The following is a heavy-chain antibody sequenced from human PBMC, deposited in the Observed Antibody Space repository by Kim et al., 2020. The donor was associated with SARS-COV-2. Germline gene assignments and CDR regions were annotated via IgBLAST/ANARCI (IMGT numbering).Heavy chain of an antibody. CDR1: GFTFSSYA. D-gene: IGHD6-13*01. Sequence: GGSLRLSCAASGFTFSSYAMSWVRQAPGKGLESVSVIYSGGSSTYYADSVKGRFTISRDNSKNTLYLQMNSLRAEDTAVYYCAKATDHSSSWPNWFDPWG. V-gene: IGHV3-23*03. J-gene: IGHJ5*02. CDR3: AKATDHSSSWPNWFDP. CDR2: IYSGGSST.